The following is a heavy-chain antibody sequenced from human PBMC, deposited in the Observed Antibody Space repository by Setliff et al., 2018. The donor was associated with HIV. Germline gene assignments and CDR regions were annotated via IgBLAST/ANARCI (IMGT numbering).Heavy chain of an antibody. V-gene: IGHV4-4*08. J-gene: IGHJ6*04. CDR1: GVSLATYY. CDR3: ARDRKALFGQGLDSYMDV. CDR2: SQTTGNT. Sequence: PSETLSPTCSVSGVSLATYYWTWVRQSPGTGLVWIGCSQTTGNTKYNPSLRRRVRIFLDPPRNQFSLSLQSVTAAASAVYYCARDRKALFGQGLDSYMDVWGKGATVTVSS. D-gene: IGHD3-10*01.